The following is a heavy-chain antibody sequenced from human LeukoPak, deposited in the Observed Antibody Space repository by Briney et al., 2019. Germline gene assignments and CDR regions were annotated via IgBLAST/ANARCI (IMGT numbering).Heavy chain of an antibody. CDR3: ARNRIAAAGTRVTDYYGMDV. CDR2: IYSGGST. J-gene: IGHJ6*02. Sequence: PGGSLRLSCAASGFIVSSNYMSWVRQAPGKGLEWVSVIYSGGSTYYADSVKGRFTISRDNSKNTLYLQMNSLRAEDTAVYYCARNRIAAAGTRVTDYYGMDVWGQGTTVTVSS. V-gene: IGHV3-66*01. D-gene: IGHD6-13*01. CDR1: GFIVSSNY.